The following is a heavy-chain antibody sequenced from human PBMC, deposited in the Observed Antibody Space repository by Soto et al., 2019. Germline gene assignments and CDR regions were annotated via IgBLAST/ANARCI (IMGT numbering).Heavy chain of an antibody. Sequence: TGGSLRLSCAASGFTFSSYAMHWVRQAPGKGLEWVAVISYDGSNKYYADSVKGRFTISRDNSKNTLYLQMNSLRAEDTAVYYCARDLLYYDFWSGYSRYYYYGMDVWGQGTTVTVSS. V-gene: IGHV3-30-3*01. CDR2: ISYDGSNK. J-gene: IGHJ6*02. CDR3: ARDLLYYDFWSGYSRYYYYGMDV. D-gene: IGHD3-3*01. CDR1: GFTFSSYA.